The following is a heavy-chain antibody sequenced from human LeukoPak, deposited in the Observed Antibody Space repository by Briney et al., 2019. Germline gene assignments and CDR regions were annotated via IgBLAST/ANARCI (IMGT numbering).Heavy chain of an antibody. CDR3: ARWRPIAAAGMSGMDV. CDR2: IYYSGST. J-gene: IGHJ6*02. CDR1: GGSISSYY. V-gene: IGHV4-59*08. Sequence: SETLSLTCTVSGGSISSYYWSWIRQPPGKGLEWIGYIYYSGSTSYNPSLKSRVTISVDTSKNQFSLKLSSVTAADTAVYYCARWRPIAAAGMSGMDVWGQGTTVTVSS. D-gene: IGHD6-13*01.